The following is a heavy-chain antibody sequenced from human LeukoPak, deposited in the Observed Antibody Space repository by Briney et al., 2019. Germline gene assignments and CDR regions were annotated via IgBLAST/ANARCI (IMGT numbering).Heavy chain of an antibody. CDR2: INPSGGGT. Sequence: ASVNVSCKASGYTFTTYYMHWVRQALGQGLVWMGLINPSGGGTRYAQKFQGRVTMTRDTSTSTVYMELSSLRSEDTAVYYCASGYKTVSVFDHWGQGTLVTVSS. D-gene: IGHD5-24*01. CDR3: ASGYKTVSVFDH. V-gene: IGHV1-46*01. J-gene: IGHJ4*02. CDR1: GYTFTTYY.